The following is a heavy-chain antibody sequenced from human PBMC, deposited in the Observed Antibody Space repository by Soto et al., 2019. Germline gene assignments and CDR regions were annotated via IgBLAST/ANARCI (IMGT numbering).Heavy chain of an antibody. CDR3: ARDHRGRGLWFGEIVGGDYGLDV. CDR2: IYYTVNT. Sequence: SETLSLTCSISAGSIMTYYCTWIRPSPGKGLEWIGYIYYTVNTKYNPSLQSRVTMSVDSAKNQFSLNLRSVTVADTGVYYCARDHRGRGLWFGEIVGGDYGLDVWGRGTTVTVSS. D-gene: IGHD3-10*01. V-gene: IGHV4-59*01. CDR1: AGSIMTYY. J-gene: IGHJ6*02.